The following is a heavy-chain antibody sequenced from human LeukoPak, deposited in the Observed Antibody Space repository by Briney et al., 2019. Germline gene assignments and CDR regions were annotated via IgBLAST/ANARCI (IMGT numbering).Heavy chain of an antibody. Sequence: GGSLRLSCAASGFTFSNYAMSWVRQAPGKGLEWVAVISYDGSNKYYADSVKGRFTISRDNSKNTLYLQMNSLRAEDTAVYYCATPRYYYDSSGYLDYWGQGTLVTVSS. CDR1: GFTFSNYA. J-gene: IGHJ4*02. CDR2: ISYDGSNK. CDR3: ATPRYYYDSSGYLDY. V-gene: IGHV3-30*03. D-gene: IGHD3-22*01.